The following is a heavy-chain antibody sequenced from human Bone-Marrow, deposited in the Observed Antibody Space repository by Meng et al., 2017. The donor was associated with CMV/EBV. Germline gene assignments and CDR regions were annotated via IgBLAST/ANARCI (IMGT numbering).Heavy chain of an antibody. D-gene: IGHD1-1*01. J-gene: IGHJ6*02. V-gene: IGHV3-23*01. CDR3: ANKDNCDDGMDV. CDR1: GFAFSSYT. CDR2: ISGGGGST. Sequence: GGSLRLSCTASGFAFSSYTMNWVRQAPGKGLEWVSAISGGGGSTYYADSVKGRFTISRDNSKNTLYLQMNSLRAEDTAVYYCANKDNCDDGMDVWGQGTTVTGSS.